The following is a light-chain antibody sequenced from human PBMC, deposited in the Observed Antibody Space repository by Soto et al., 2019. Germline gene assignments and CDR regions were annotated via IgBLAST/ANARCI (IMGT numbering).Light chain of an antibody. J-gene: IGKJ2*01. CDR1: QRVSSD. CDR3: QQYFNWPPTFT. CDR2: GAS. V-gene: IGKV3-15*01. Sequence: VVMTQSPATVSVSQGERVTLSCRASQRVSSDLAWYQQKPGQAPRLLIYGASTRATGIPARFSGSGFGTDFTLVISSLQSDDFGVYYCQQYFNWPPTFTFGQGTKLEIK.